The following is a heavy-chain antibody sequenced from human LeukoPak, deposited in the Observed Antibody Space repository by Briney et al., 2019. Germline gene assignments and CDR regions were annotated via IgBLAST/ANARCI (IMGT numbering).Heavy chain of an antibody. J-gene: IGHJ6*03. V-gene: IGHV1-2*02. CDR3: ATELRYFDWLLGDYYYMDV. CDR1: GYTFTGYY. CDR2: INPNSGGT. Sequence: ASVKVSCKASGYTFTGYYMHWVRQAPGQGLEWMGWINPNSGGTNYAQKFQGRVTMTRDTSISTAYMELSRLRSDDTAVYYCATELRYFDWLLGDYYYMDVWGKGTTVTISS. D-gene: IGHD3-9*01.